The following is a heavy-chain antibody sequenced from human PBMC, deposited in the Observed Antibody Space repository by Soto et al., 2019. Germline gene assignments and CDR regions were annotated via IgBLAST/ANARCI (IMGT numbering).Heavy chain of an antibody. Sequence: EVQLLESGGGLVQPGGSLRLSCAASGFTFSNSGMSWVRHAPGKALEWVSSISGSGDRTYYADSVKGRFTISRDNSKNTLYVKLDSLMVEDTAVYDCAKIAVTGSGYFDLWGRGTLVTVSS. J-gene: IGHJ2*01. CDR2: ISGSGDRT. CDR3: AKIAVTGSGYFDL. D-gene: IGHD6-19*01. CDR1: GFTFSNSG. V-gene: IGHV3-23*01.